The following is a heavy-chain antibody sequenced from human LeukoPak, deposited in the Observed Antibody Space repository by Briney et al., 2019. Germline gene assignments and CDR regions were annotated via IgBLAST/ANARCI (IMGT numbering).Heavy chain of an antibody. J-gene: IGHJ4*02. V-gene: IGHV4-59*01. CDR3: ARDNGTYYGFDS. CDR2: MYYSGST. Sequence: SETLSLTCTVSGGFISSYYWSWIRQPPGKGLEWIGYMYYSGSTIHNPSLKSRVTISVDTPRHQFSLKLSSMTAADTAVYYCARDNGTYYGFDSWGQGTLVTVSS. D-gene: IGHD1-26*01. CDR1: GGFISSYY.